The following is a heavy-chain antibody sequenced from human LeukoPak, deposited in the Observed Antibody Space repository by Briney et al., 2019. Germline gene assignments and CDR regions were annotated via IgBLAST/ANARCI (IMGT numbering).Heavy chain of an antibody. D-gene: IGHD4-11*01. CDR1: GFSLSTSGVG. CDR2: IYWDDDK. J-gene: IGHJ6*03. Sequence: SGPTLVNPTQTLTLTCTFSGFSLSTSGVGVGWIRQPPGKALEWLALIYWDDDKRYSPSLKSRLTITKDTSKNQVVLTMTNMDPVDTATYYCAHRFGVSENDYSNYDGPYYYYYMDVWGKGTTVTVSS. V-gene: IGHV2-5*02. CDR3: AHRFGVSENDYSNYDGPYYYYYMDV.